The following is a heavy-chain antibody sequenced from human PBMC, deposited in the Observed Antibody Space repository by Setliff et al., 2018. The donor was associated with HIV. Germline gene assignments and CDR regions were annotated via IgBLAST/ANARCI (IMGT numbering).Heavy chain of an antibody. CDR2: INPNSGDT. CDR1: GYTFTGYY. V-gene: IGHV1-2*02. CDR3: ARDYYGSGSYYYLDY. J-gene: IGHJ4*02. D-gene: IGHD3-10*01. Sequence: ASVKVSCKASGYTFTGYYMHWVRQAPGQGLEWMGWINPNSGDTKYAQKFQGRVTMTRDTSISTAYMELSRLRSDDTAVFYCARDYYGSGSYYYLDYWGQGTLVTVSS.